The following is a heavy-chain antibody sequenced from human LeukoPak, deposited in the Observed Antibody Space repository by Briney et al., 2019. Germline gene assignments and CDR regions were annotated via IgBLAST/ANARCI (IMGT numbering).Heavy chain of an antibody. V-gene: IGHV1-69*04. CDR1: GGTFSSYA. D-gene: IGHD6-13*01. CDR3: ARPGIAAAGPTYYYYYGMDV. CDR2: IIPILGIA. J-gene: IGHJ6*02. Sequence: SVKVSCKASGGTFSSYAISWVRQAPGQGLEWMGRIIPILGIANYAQKFQGRVTITADKTTSTAYMELSSLRSEDTAVYYCARPGIAAAGPTYYYYYGMDVWGQGTTVTVSS.